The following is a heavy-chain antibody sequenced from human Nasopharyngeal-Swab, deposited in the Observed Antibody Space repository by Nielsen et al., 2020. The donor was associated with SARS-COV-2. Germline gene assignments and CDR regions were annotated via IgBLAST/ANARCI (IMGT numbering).Heavy chain of an antibody. CDR2: IYYSGII. J-gene: IGHJ5*02. Sequence: SETLSLTCTVSGGSISSSSNYWGWIRQPPGKGLEWIGSIYYSGIIYYNPSLKSRVTISVDTSKNQFSLKLSSVTAADTAVYYCAKEGATGWFDPWGQGTLVTVSS. V-gene: IGHV4-39*07. CDR3: AKEGATGWFDP. CDR1: GGSISSSSNY.